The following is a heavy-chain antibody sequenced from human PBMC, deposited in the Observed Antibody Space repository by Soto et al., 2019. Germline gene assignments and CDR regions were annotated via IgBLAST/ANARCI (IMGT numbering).Heavy chain of an antibody. V-gene: IGHV3-30*18. D-gene: IGHD1-1*01. CDR3: VKGTGYYWALDY. CDR2: ISYDGSSK. Sequence: QVQLVESGGGVVQPGRSLRLSCAASGFTFSNYGMYWVRQAPSNGLEWVAFISYDGSSKFYADPMKGRHTISRDNSKNTLYLQMNSLRAEDSDVYYCVKGTGYYWALDYWGQGTLVTVSS. J-gene: IGHJ4*02. CDR1: GFTFSNYG.